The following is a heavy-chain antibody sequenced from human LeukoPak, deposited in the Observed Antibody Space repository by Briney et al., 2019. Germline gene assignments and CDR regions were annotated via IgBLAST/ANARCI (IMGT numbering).Heavy chain of an antibody. CDR3: ARQRSGGGFPFDY. CDR2: MNPNSGNT. Sequence: GASVKVSCKASGYTFTSYDINWVRQATGQGLEWMGWMNPNSGNTGYAQKFQGRVTMTRNTSINTAYMELSSLRSEDTAIYYCARQRSGGGFPFDYWGQGTLVTVSS. V-gene: IGHV1-8*01. D-gene: IGHD3-16*01. J-gene: IGHJ4*02. CDR1: GYTFTSYD.